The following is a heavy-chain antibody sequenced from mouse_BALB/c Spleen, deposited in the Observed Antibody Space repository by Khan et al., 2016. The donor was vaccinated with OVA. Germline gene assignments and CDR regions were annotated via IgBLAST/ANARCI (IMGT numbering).Heavy chain of an antibody. CDR2: ISTYSGNT. Sequence: QVQLKQSGPELVRPGVSVKISCKGSGYTFTDYAMYWVKQSHAESLEWIGLISTYSGNTNYNQKFKGKATMTVDKSSTTAYMELARLTSEDSATYYCARPAYDGYYDYWGQGTTLTVSS. J-gene: IGHJ2*01. CDR1: GYTFTDYA. CDR3: ARPAYDGYYDY. V-gene: IGHV1S137*01. D-gene: IGHD2-3*01.